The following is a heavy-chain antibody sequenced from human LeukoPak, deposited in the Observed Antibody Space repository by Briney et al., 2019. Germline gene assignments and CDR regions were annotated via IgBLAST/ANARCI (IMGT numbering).Heavy chain of an antibody. CDR2: IYYSGST. J-gene: IGHJ4*02. V-gene: IGHV4-59*01. CDR1: GGSISSYY. D-gene: IGHD3-22*01. CDR3: ARGEYYYYSSGYYPFDY. Sequence: SETLSLTCTVSGGSISSYYWSWIRQAPGKGLEWVGYIYYSGSTKYNPALKSRVTISVDASKIQVSEKLNSVTAADTAVYYCARGEYYYYSSGYYPFDYWGQGTLVTVSS.